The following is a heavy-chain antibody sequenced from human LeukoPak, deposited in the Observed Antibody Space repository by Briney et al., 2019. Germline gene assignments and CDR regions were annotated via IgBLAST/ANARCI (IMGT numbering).Heavy chain of an antibody. Sequence: GASVKVSCKASGGTFSSYAISWVRQAPGQGLEWMGGIIPIFGTANYAQKFRGRVTITADKSTSTVYMELSSLRSEDTAVYYCARDGKVPFYYYYMDVWGKGTTVTISS. CDR3: ARDGKVPFYYYYMDV. D-gene: IGHD4-23*01. CDR1: GGTFSSYA. CDR2: IIPIFGTA. V-gene: IGHV1-69*06. J-gene: IGHJ6*03.